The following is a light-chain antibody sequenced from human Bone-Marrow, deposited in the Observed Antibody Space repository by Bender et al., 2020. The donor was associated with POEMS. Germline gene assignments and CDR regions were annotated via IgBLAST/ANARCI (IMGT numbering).Light chain of an antibody. CDR3: CSFAGGPYV. V-gene: IGLV2-23*01. Sequence: QSALTQPASVSGSPGQSVTISCTGTSSDVGHYNLVSWYQQHPGKVPKDIIHDDKRRPSGVSPRFSASKSGNVAFLTISELQNEDEADYYCCSFAGGPYVFGTGT. CDR2: DDK. J-gene: IGLJ1*01. CDR1: SSDVGHYNL.